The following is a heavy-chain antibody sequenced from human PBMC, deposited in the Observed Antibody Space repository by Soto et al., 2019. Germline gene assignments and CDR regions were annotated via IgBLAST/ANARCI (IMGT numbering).Heavy chain of an antibody. CDR2: IYYSGST. CDR1: GGSISSYY. Sequence: PSETLSLTCTVSGGSISSYYWSWIRQHPGKGLEWIGYIYYSGSTSSTPSLKSRVSMSIDTSKNQFSLKLSSVTAADTAIYYCVLATKHNWFDPWGQGTLVTVSS. J-gene: IGHJ5*02. V-gene: IGHV4-59*06. D-gene: IGHD5-12*01. CDR3: VLATKHNWFDP.